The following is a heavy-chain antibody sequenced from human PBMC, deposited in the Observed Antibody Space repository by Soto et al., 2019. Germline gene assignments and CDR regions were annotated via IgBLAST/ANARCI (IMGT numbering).Heavy chain of an antibody. V-gene: IGHV4-34*01. D-gene: IGHD5-18*01. Sequence: PSETLSLTCAVYGGSFSGYYWSWIRQPPGKGLEWIGEINHSGSTNYNPSLKSRVTISVDTSKNQFSLKLSSVTAADTAVYYCAREVYSYGLRKLYGIDVRAQRTTVTGSS. CDR1: GGSFSGYY. CDR3: AREVYSYGLRKLYGIDV. J-gene: IGHJ6*02. CDR2: INHSGST.